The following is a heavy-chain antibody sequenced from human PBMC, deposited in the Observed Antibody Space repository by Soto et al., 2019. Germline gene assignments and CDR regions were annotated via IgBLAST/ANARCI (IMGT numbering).Heavy chain of an antibody. Sequence: SETLSLTCTVAGGYLSSYYWSWIRQPPGKGLEWIGYIYYSGSTNYNPSLKSRVTISVDTSKNQFSLRLTFVTAADTAVYTWEDHARGGLPGFDPWGQGTLVTVSS. CDR2: IYYSGST. D-gene: IGHD3-16*01. CDR3: EDHARGGLPGFDP. J-gene: IGHJ5*02. CDR1: GGYLSSYY. V-gene: IGHV4-59*08.